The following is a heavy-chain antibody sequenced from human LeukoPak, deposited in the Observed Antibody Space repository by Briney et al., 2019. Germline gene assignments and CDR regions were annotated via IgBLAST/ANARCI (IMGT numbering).Heavy chain of an antibody. CDR2: IYADGSS. V-gene: IGHV4-61*02. D-gene: IGHD3-22*01. Sequence: SETLSLTCTVSGGSVSSDNSYWNWIRQPAGKGLEWIGRIYADGSSTYNPSLKSRVNISVDSSKNQFSLRLSSMTAADTAVYYCARGYYYHRWGQGTLVTVSS. CDR3: ARGYYYHR. J-gene: IGHJ4*02. CDR1: GGSVSSDNSY.